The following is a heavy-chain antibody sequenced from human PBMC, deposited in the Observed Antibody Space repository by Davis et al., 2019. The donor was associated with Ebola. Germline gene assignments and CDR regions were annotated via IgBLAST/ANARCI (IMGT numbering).Heavy chain of an antibody. CDR1: GYTFTSYA. D-gene: IGHD3-10*01. CDR3: ARDRGGDYSFDY. Sequence: ASVKVSCKASGYTFTSYAMHWVRQAPGQRLEWMGWINAGNGNTKFSQKFQGRVTITRDTSASTAYMELSSLRSEDTSVYYCARDRGGDYSFDYWGQGTLVTVSS. J-gene: IGHJ4*02. CDR2: INAGNGNT. V-gene: IGHV1-3*01.